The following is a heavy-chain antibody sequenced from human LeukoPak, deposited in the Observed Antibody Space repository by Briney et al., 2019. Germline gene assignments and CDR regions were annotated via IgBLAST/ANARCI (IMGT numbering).Heavy chain of an antibody. V-gene: IGHV3-30*02. CDR1: GFTFSSYG. CDR2: IRYDGSNK. Sequence: GGSLRLSCAASGFTFSSYGMHWVRQAPGKGLEWVAFIRYDGSNKYYADSVKGRFTISRDNSKNTLYLQMNSLRAEDTAVYYCAKDPSEIGYCSGGSSYNPYYYYYMDVWGKGTTVTVSS. J-gene: IGHJ6*03. D-gene: IGHD2-15*01. CDR3: AKDPSEIGYCSGGSSYNPYYYYYMDV.